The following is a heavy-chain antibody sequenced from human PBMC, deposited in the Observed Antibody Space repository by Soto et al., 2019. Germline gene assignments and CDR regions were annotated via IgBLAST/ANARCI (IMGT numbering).Heavy chain of an antibody. Sequence: SETLSLTCAVSGASITSSNWWSWVRQPPGKGLEWIGEMYASGSTSYNPSLKSRLTISVDKSKNQLSLNLDSVTAADTALYYCAIETVAGSDYWGQGTLVTVSS. CDR1: GASITSSNW. V-gene: IGHV4-4*02. J-gene: IGHJ4*02. D-gene: IGHD6-19*01. CDR3: AIETVAGSDY. CDR2: MYASGST.